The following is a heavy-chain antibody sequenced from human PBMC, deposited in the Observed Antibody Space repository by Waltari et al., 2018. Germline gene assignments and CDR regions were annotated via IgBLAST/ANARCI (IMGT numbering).Heavy chain of an antibody. CDR2: IYSGGTT. Sequence: EVQLVESGGGLIQPGGSLGISCVASGVTVSNNYMTGLLPAPGKGLELVSLIYSGGTTYYADSVGGRFTISRDGSKNTVYLQMNSLRAEDTAVYFCARNQVETALGYWGQGTLVTVSS. CDR1: GVTVSNNY. J-gene: IGHJ4*02. CDR3: ARNQVETALGY. D-gene: IGHD2-21*02. V-gene: IGHV3-53*01.